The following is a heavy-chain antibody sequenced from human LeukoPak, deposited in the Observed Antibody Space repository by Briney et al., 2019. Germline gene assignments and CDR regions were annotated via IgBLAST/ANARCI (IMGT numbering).Heavy chain of an antibody. V-gene: IGHV4-30-2*01. CDR1: GGSISSGGYS. D-gene: IGHD3-10*01. J-gene: IGHJ6*02. CDR2: IYHSGST. Sequence: SETLSLTCAVSGGSISSGGYSWRWIRQPSGKGLGWIGYIYHSGSTYYNPSLKSRVTISVDTSKNQFSLKLSSVTAADTAVYYCARVGGSNYYYYGMDVWGQGTTVTVSS. CDR3: ARVGGSNYYYYGMDV.